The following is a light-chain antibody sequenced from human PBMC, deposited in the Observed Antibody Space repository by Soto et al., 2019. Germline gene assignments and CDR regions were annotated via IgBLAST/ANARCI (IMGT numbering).Light chain of an antibody. CDR2: EAS. CDR3: HQFGSSPYT. V-gene: IGKV3-20*01. CDR1: QSLSSTY. J-gene: IGKJ2*01. Sequence: ENVLTQSPGTLSLSPGERATLSCRASQSLSSTYLAWYQQKPGQPPRLLMYEASSRATGVPDRFSGSGSGIDFTLTISRLEPEDFAVYSCHQFGSSPYTFGQGTKLEIK.